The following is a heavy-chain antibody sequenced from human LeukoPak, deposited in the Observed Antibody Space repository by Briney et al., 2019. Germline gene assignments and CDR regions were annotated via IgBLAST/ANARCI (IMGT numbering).Heavy chain of an antibody. J-gene: IGHJ3*02. CDR2: INPNSGGT. V-gene: IGHV1-2*02. CDR3: ARDAGFIVVVPAAGSAFDI. CDR1: GHTFTGYY. D-gene: IGHD2-2*01. Sequence: ASVKVSCKASGHTFTGYYTHWVRQAPGQGLEWMGWINPNSGGTNYAQKLQGRVTMTTDTSTSTAYMELRSLRSDDTAVYYCARDAGFIVVVPAAGSAFDIWGQGTMVTVSS.